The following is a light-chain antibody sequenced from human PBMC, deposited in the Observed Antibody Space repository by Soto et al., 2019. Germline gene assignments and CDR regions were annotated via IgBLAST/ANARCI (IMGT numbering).Light chain of an antibody. V-gene: IGLV2-23*01. Sequence: QSALTQPASVSGSPGQSITISCTGTSSDVWGYNLVSWYQQHPGKTPKLMIYEGSKRPSGVSNRFSGSKSGNTASLTISGLQAEDEADYYCCSYAGSSTLLFGGGTKLTVL. J-gene: IGLJ2*01. CDR2: EGS. CDR3: CSYAGSSTLL. CDR1: SSDVWGYNL.